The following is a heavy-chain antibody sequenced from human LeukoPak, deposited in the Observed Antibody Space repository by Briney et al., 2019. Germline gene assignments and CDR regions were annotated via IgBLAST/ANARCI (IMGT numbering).Heavy chain of an antibody. CDR3: ARGIAVATMYYFDY. D-gene: IGHD6-19*01. CDR1: GGTFSSYA. CDR2: IITIFHTP. J-gene: IGHJ4*02. Sequence: SVKVSFKASGGTFSSYAFSWVRQAPGQGLEWMGVIITIFHTPYYAPKFQGRVTITADKSTSTVYMEVSSLRSEDTAVYYCARGIAVATMYYFDYWGQGTLVTVSS. V-gene: IGHV1-69*06.